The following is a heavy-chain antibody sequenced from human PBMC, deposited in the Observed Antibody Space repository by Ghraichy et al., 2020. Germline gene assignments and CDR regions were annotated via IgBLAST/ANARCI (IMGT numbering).Heavy chain of an antibody. Sequence: SVKVSCKASGGTFSSYAISWVRQAPGQGLERMGGIIPIFGTANYAQKFQGRVTITADESTSTAYMELSSLRSEDTAVYYCATLQTTYYYYYMDVWGKGTTVTVSS. CDR3: ATLQTTYYYYYMDV. J-gene: IGHJ6*03. D-gene: IGHD1-7*01. CDR1: GGTFSSYA. CDR2: IIPIFGTA. V-gene: IGHV1-69*13.